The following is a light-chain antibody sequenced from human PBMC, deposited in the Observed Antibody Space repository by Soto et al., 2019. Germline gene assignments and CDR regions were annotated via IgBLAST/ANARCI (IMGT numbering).Light chain of an antibody. CDR1: QSVSSSY. J-gene: IGKJ1*01. V-gene: IGKV3-20*01. Sequence: EIVLTQSPGTLSLSPGERATLSCRASQSVSSSYLAWYQQKPGQAPRLLIYGASSRATGIPDRFSGSGSGTDFTLTISRLEPEDFAVYYCQQYAGSPRTFGQGSKVDI. CDR3: QQYAGSPRT. CDR2: GAS.